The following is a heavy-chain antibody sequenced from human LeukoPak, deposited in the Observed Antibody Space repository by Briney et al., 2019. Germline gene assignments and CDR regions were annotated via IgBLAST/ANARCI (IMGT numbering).Heavy chain of an antibody. D-gene: IGHD1-26*01. J-gene: IGHJ6*03. Sequence: GGSLRLSCTASGVTFNSYEMSWIRQSPGKGLEWVSSIDYSGGDTHYADSVKRRFTISRDNAKNSLYLQMNSLRPEDTAVYYCARDPYSGSYGDYYYYYMDVCGKGTTAVVSS. V-gene: IGHV3-48*03. CDR2: IDYSGGDT. CDR3: ARDPYSGSYGDYYYYYMDV. CDR1: GVTFNSYE.